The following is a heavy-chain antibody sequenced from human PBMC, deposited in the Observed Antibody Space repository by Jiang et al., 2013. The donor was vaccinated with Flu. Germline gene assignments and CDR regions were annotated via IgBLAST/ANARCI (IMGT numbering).Heavy chain of an antibody. Sequence: LLKPSETLSLTCAVYGGSVSSSYWNWIRQPPGKGLEWIGENTHSGNTKYNPSLKSRVTISVDTSKNQFSLKLTSVTAADTALYYCTRSPGRYFFDSWGQGTLVTVSS. J-gene: IGHJ4*02. CDR2: NTHSGNT. V-gene: IGHV4-34*01. CDR3: TRSPGRYFFDS. D-gene: IGHD1-26*01. CDR1: GGSVSSSY.